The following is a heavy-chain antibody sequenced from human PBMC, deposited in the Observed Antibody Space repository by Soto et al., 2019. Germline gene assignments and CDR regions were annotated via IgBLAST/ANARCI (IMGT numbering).Heavy chain of an antibody. D-gene: IGHD2-2*01. CDR1: GGSFSGYY. CDR3: ARSSYCSSTSCYFVYYYYYGMDV. Sequence: SETLSLTCAVYGGSFSGYYWSWIRQPPGKGLEWIGEINHSGSTNYNPSLKSRVTISVDTSKNQFSLKLSSVTAADTAVYYCARSSYCSSTSCYFVYYYYYGMDVWGKGTTVSVSS. J-gene: IGHJ6*04. V-gene: IGHV4-34*01. CDR2: INHSGST.